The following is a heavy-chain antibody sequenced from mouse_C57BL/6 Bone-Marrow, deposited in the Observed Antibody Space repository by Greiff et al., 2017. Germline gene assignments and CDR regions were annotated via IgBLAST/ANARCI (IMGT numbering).Heavy chain of an antibody. J-gene: IGHJ2*01. Sequence: VQLQQSGAELAKPGASVKLSCKASGYTFTSYWVHWVKQRPGQGLEWIGYLNPSSGYTTYNPKFKGKATLTADKSASTAYMQLSSLTYEDSAVYYCAREAGLRHDFDYWGQGTTLTVSS. D-gene: IGHD2-4*01. CDR2: LNPSSGYT. CDR1: GYTFTSYW. CDR3: AREAGLRHDFDY. V-gene: IGHV1-7*01.